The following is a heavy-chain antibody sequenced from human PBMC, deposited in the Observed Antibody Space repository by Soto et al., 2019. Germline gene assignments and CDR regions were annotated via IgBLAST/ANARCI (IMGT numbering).Heavy chain of an antibody. V-gene: IGHV4-31*03. CDR3: ARDRVPAAPYYYYGMDV. J-gene: IGHJ6*02. Sequence: SETLSLTCTVSGGSISSGGYYWSWIRQHPGKGLEWIGYIYYSGSTYYNPSLKSRVTISVDTSKNQFSLKLSSVTAADTAVYYCARDRVPAAPYYYYGMDVWGQGTTVTVSS. CDR1: GGSISSGGYY. CDR2: IYYSGST. D-gene: IGHD2-2*01.